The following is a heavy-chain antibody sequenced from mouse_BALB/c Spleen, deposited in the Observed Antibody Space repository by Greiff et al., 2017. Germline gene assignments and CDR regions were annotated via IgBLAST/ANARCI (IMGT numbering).Heavy chain of an antibody. V-gene: IGHV1S41*01. CDR3: ARTDYGSSPWFAY. D-gene: IGHD1-1*01. CDR1: GYTFTSYW. Sequence: DLVKPGASVKLSCKASGYTFTSYWINWIKQRPGQGLEWIGRIAPGSGSTYYNEMFKGKATLTVDTSSSTAYIQLSSLSSEDSAVYYCARTDYGSSPWFAYWGQGTLVTVSA. J-gene: IGHJ3*01. CDR2: IAPGSGST.